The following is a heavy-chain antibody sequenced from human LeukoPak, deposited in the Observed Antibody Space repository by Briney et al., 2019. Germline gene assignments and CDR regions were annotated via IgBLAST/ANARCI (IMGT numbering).Heavy chain of an antibody. J-gene: IGHJ3*02. CDR1: GYTFTSYG. V-gene: IGHV1-18*01. Sequence: ASVKVSCKASGYTFTSYGISRVRQAPGQGREWMGWISAYNGNTNYAQKLEGGDTMTTDTSTSTANMELRNLRCHDTAVYSCAKGRGHILARHHPFDIGRQKTRDRVPS. CDR2: ISAYNGNT. D-gene: IGHD3-3*01. CDR3: AKGRGHILARHHPFDI.